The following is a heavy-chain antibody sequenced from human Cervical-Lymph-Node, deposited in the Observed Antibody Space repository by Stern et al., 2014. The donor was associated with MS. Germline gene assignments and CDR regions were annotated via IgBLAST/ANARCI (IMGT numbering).Heavy chain of an antibody. CDR3: ARGSGYSYGPLDAFDI. CDR2: IYNSRTT. V-gene: IGHV4-31*03. Sequence: QVQLQESGPGLVKPSQTLSLTCTVSGGSIRSGGYYWSWIRQHPGKGLEWIGYIYNSRTTYYNPSLKSRVTISGDTSKNQLSLKVTSVTAADTAVYYCARGSGYSYGPLDAFDIWGQGTMVTVSS. J-gene: IGHJ3*02. CDR1: GGSIRSGGYY. D-gene: IGHD5-18*01.